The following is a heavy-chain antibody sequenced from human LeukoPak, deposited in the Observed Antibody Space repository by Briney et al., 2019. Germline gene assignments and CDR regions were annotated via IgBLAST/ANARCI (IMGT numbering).Heavy chain of an antibody. CDR2: VSGSGGSS. Sequence: PGGTLRLSCAASGFTFSTYAMSWVRQAPGNGLERVSAVSGSGGSSYYADSVRGRFTISRDNSKNTLYLQMNSLRAEDTAVYYCAKERTSEGYFDYWGQGTLVTVSS. D-gene: IGHD1-1*01. V-gene: IGHV3-23*01. CDR3: AKERTSEGYFDY. J-gene: IGHJ4*02. CDR1: GFTFSTYA.